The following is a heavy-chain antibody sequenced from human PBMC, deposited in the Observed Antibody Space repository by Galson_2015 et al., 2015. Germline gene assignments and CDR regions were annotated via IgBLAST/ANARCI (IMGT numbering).Heavy chain of an antibody. CDR1: GFTFSSYA. CDR2: IWYDGSYT. J-gene: IGHJ6*02. V-gene: IGHV3-33*01. CDR3: ARDLGGQWPNYGLDV. Sequence: SLRLSCAAPGFTFSSYAMHWVRQAPGKGLEWVALIWYDGSYTYYADSVKGRFTISRDNSKNTPYLQMNSLRAEDTAVYYCARDLGGQWPNYGLDVWGQGTTVTVSS. D-gene: IGHD6-19*01.